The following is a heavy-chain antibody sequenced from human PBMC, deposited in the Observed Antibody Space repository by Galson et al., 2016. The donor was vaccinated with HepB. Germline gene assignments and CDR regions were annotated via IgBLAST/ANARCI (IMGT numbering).Heavy chain of an antibody. CDR3: ARDSGYNHFDY. V-gene: IGHV3-33*01. CDR2: IWYDGGQK. D-gene: IGHD1-1*01. Sequence: SLRLSCAASGFIFSGSGMHWVRQAPGKGLEWLAVIWYDGGQKYYIDSVKGRFTISRDNSKNMLYLEMNNLRDEDTAVYYCARDSGYNHFDYWGQGTLVTVSS. J-gene: IGHJ4*02. CDR1: GFIFSGSG.